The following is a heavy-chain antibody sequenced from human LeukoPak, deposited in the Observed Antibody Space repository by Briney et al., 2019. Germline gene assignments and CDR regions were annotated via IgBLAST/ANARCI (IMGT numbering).Heavy chain of an antibody. CDR2: IKEDGSEK. V-gene: IGHV3-7*05. J-gene: IGHJ4*02. D-gene: IGHD1-26*01. Sequence: PGGSLRLSCVGSEFTFTTYWMNWVRQAPGKGLEWVANIKEDGSEKYYVDSVKGRFTISRDNAKNSLCLQMNSLRAEDTAIYYCVRSGGYWGQGTLVTVSS. CDR3: VRSGGY. CDR1: EFTFTTYW.